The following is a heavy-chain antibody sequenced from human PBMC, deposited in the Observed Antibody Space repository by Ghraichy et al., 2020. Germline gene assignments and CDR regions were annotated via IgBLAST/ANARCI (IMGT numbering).Heavy chain of an antibody. Sequence: GGSLRLSCEASGFPFSVYWMSWVRQAPGKGLEWVANIAKDGRREYYIDSVRGRFSISRDNTKNSLYLQMDSLRVEDTALYYCARDATAPNFYSWGQGNLVTV. V-gene: IGHV3-7*01. CDR1: GFPFSVYW. CDR3: ARDATAPNFYS. J-gene: IGHJ4*02. CDR2: IAKDGRRE. D-gene: IGHD2-21*02.